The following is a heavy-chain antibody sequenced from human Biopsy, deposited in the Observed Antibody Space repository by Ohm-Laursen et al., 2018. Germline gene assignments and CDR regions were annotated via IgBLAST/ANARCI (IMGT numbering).Heavy chain of an antibody. CDR2: IYYSGST. J-gene: IGHJ4*02. D-gene: IGHD1-26*01. V-gene: IGHV4-59*01. CDR3: ARVGAGAPSIDYFDY. CDR1: GGSIGSFF. Sequence: SETLSLTCTVSGGSIGSFFWSWIRQPPGKGLEWIGYIYYSGSTNYNPSLRSRVTISVDRSKNQFSLELSSVTAADTAVYYCARVGAGAPSIDYFDYWGQGALVNVSS.